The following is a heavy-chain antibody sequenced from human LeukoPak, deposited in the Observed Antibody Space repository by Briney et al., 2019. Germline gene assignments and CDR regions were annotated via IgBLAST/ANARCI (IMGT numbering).Heavy chain of an antibody. CDR1: GFTFDDYA. D-gene: IGHD6-13*01. Sequence: GGSLRLSCAASGFTFDDYAMHWVQQAPGKGLEWVSGISWNSGNIGYADSVKGRFTISRDNAKNSLYLQMNSLRAEDTALYYCAKDYSSWYYLDYWGQGTLVTVSS. CDR2: ISWNSGNI. CDR3: AKDYSSWYYLDY. V-gene: IGHV3-9*01. J-gene: IGHJ4*02.